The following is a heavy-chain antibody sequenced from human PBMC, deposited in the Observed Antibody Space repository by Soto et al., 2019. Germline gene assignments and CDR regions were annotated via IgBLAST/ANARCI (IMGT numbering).Heavy chain of an antibody. CDR3: ARGGCSSTSCPYGTDV. J-gene: IGHJ6*02. D-gene: IGHD2-2*01. Sequence: GGSLRLSWAASGFTFSSYDMHWVRQVTGKGLEWVSVMGTAGDTYYPGSVKGRFTISRENAKNSLYLQMNSLRAEDTAVYYCARGGCSSTSCPYGTDVWGQGTTVTVSS. CDR1: GFTFSSYD. V-gene: IGHV3-13*01. CDR2: MGTAGDT.